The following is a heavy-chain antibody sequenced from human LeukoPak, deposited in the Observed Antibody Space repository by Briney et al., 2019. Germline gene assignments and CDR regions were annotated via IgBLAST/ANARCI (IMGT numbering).Heavy chain of an antibody. J-gene: IGHJ4*02. CDR1: GGSFSGYY. Sequence: SETLSLTCAVYGGSFSGYYWNWIRQPPGKGLEWIGEINHSGSTNYNPSLKSRVTISVDTSKNQFSLKLSSVTAADTAVYYCARGLKGWFGDEGPTSFDYWGQGTLVTVSS. V-gene: IGHV4-34*01. CDR3: ARGLKGWFGDEGPTSFDY. D-gene: IGHD3-10*01. CDR2: INHSGST.